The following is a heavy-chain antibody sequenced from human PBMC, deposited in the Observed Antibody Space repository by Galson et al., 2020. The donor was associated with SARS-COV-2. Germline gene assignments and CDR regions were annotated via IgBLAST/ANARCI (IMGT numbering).Heavy chain of an antibody. CDR2: ISYDGSNK. Sequence: TGGSLRLSCAASGFTFSSYAMHWVRQAPGKGLEWVAVISYDGSNKYYADSVKGRFTISRDNSKNTLYLQMNSLRAEDTAVYYCARGVGGYYYGMDVWGQGTTVTVSS. CDR3: ARGVGGYYYGMDV. J-gene: IGHJ6*02. CDR1: GFTFSSYA. V-gene: IGHV3-30-3*01. D-gene: IGHD3-16*01.